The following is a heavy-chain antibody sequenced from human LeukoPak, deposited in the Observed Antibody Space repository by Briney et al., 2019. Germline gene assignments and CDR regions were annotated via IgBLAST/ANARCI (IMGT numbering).Heavy chain of an antibody. D-gene: IGHD4-11*01. CDR3: AFPPLHDYSWFDP. V-gene: IGHV3-23*01. CDR2: ISGSGGST. CDR1: GFTFSSYA. J-gene: IGHJ5*02. Sequence: GGSLRLSCAASGFTFSSYAMSWVRQAPGKGLEWVSAISGSGGSTYYADSVKGRFTISRDNSKNTLYLQMNSLRAEDAAVYYCAFPPLHDYSWFDPWGQGTLVTVSS.